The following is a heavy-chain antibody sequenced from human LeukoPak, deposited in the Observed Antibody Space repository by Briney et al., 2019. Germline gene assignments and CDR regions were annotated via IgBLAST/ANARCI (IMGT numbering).Heavy chain of an antibody. V-gene: IGHV3-13*01. D-gene: IGHD3-10*02. J-gene: IGHJ6*04. CDR1: GFTFSSYD. Sequence: GGSLRLSCLASGFTFSSYDMHWVRQATGEGLEWVSAIGTAGDTYYPGSVKGRFTISRENAKNSLYLQMNSLRAEDTAVYYCAELGITMIGGVWGKGTTVTISS. CDR3: AELGITMIGGV. CDR2: IGTAGDT.